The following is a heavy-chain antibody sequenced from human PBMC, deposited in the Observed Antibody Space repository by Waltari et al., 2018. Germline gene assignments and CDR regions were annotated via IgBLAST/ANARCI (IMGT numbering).Heavy chain of an antibody. CDR3: ARRISLWFGEFYCDY. CDR1: GYSFTSYW. J-gene: IGHJ4*02. D-gene: IGHD3-10*01. Sequence: EVQLVQSGAEVKKPGESLKISCKGSGYSFTSYWIGSVRQMPGKGLEWRGLVYPCDSDTSCSPTFQGQGTSSAGKSISTAYLQWGSLKASYTVMDYCARRISLWFGEFYCDYWGQGTLVTVSS. CDR2: VYPCDSDT. V-gene: IGHV5-51*01.